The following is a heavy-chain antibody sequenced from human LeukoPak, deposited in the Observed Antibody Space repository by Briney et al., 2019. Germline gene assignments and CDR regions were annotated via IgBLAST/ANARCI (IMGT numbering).Heavy chain of an antibody. CDR2: VWFDGSKT. CDR1: GFIFSNSG. Sequence: GGSLRLSCTVSGFIFSNSGMHWVRRAPGKGLEWGAVVWFDGSKTYYGDSVKGRFTISRDNSKNTLHLPLDSLTVDATAVSFCARAFRRYSYGPFDYWGPGTLVTVSS. D-gene: IGHD5-18*01. CDR3: ARAFRRYSYGPFDY. J-gene: IGHJ4*02. V-gene: IGHV3-33*01.